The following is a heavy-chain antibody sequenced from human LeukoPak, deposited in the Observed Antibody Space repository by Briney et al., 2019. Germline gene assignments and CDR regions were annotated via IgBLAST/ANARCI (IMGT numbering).Heavy chain of an antibody. D-gene: IGHD3-10*01. Sequence: GGSLRLSCAASGFTFSSYGMHWVRQAPGKGLEWLSYISGSGTTMYYADSVKGRFTISRDNARNSLDLQMNSLRAEDTAVYYCARRLHGEFFDYWGQGTLDTVSS. J-gene: IGHJ4*02. V-gene: IGHV3-48*04. CDR1: GFTFSSYG. CDR2: ISGSGTTM. CDR3: ARRLHGEFFDY.